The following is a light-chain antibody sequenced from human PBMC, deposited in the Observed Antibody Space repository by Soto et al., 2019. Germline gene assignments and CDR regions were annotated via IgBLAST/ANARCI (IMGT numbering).Light chain of an antibody. V-gene: IGKV3D-7*01. CDR1: QSIDSNY. CDR2: GAS. Sequence: EIVVTQSPGTLSLSPGERATLSCRASQSIDSNYLSWYQQKPGQAPRLIISGASTRATGTPARFSGSGSGTDFTLTISSLQPEDFAVYYCQQDYNLPITFGQGTRLEIK. J-gene: IGKJ5*01. CDR3: QQDYNLPIT.